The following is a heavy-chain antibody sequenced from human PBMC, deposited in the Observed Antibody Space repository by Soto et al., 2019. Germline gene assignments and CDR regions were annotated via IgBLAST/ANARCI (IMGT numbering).Heavy chain of an antibody. J-gene: IGHJ3*02. V-gene: IGHV1-69*13. CDR2: IIPIFGTA. CDR1: GGTFSSYA. Sequence: SVKVSCKASGGTFSSYAISWVRQAPGQGLEWMGGIIPIFGTANYAQKFQGRVTVTADESTSTAYMELSSLRSEDTAVYYCARDGGFGYYEEGAFDIWGQGTMVTVSS. CDR3: ARDGGFGYYEEGAFDI. D-gene: IGHD3-22*01.